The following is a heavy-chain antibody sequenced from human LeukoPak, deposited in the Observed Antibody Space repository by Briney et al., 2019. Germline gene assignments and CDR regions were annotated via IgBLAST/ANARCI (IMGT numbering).Heavy chain of an antibody. CDR3: AKDVNSDYPRAHAFHV. CDR2: VWNDGSTR. V-gene: IGHV3-30*02. CDR1: GFMFSNYV. Sequence: PGGSLRLSCAASGFMFSNYVIHWVRQAPGKGLEWVAYVWNDGSTRWYADSVKGRFTVSRDNSRSTLYLQMDSLRVEDTALYYCAKDVNSDYPRAHAFHVWGQGTMVTVSS. J-gene: IGHJ3*01. D-gene: IGHD4-11*01.